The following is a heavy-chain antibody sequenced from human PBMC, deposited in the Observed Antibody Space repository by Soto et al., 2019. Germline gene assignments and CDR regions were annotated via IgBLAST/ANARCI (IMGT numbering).Heavy chain of an antibody. V-gene: IGHV3-30-3*01. Sequence: QVQLVESGGGVVQPGRSLRLSCAASGFTFSSYAMHWVRQAPGKGLEWVAVISYDGSNKYYADSVKGRFTISRDNSKNTLYLQMNSLRAEDTAVYYCARDWSIWGQGTTVTVSS. CDR2: ISYDGSNK. J-gene: IGHJ3*02. CDR3: ARDWSI. D-gene: IGHD3-3*01. CDR1: GFTFSSYA.